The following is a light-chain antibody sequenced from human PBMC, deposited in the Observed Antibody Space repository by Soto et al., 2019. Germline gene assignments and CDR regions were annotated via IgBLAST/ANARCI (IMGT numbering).Light chain of an antibody. V-gene: IGKV3-11*01. J-gene: IGKJ4*01. CDR1: QSVSTY. Sequence: EIVLTQSPATLSLSPGERATLSCRASQSVSTYLAWYQQKPGQAPRLLIYDASTRATDIPARFSGSGSGTDFTLTISNREPEDFAVYYCQQRSIWLTFGGGTKVEIK. CDR3: QQRSIWLT. CDR2: DAS.